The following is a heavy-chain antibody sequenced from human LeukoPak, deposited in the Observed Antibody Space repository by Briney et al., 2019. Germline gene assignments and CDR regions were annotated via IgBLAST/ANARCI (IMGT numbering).Heavy chain of an antibody. CDR2: IKQDGSEK. CDR1: GFTFSSYW. Sequence: GGSLRLSCAASGFTFSSYWMSWVRQAPGKGLEWVANIKQDGSEKYYGDSVKGRFTISRDNAKNSLYLQMNSLRAEDTAVYYCARDPPANYYYYYGMDVWGQGTTVTVSS. V-gene: IGHV3-7*01. CDR3: ARDPPANYYYYYGMDV. J-gene: IGHJ6*02.